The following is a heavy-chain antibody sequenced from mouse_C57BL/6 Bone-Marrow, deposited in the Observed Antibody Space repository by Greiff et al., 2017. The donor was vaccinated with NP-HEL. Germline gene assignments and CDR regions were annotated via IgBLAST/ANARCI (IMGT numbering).Heavy chain of an antibody. J-gene: IGHJ4*01. CDR3: TTRGYDAMDY. V-gene: IGHV14-4*01. CDR2: IDPENGDT. D-gene: IGHD3-3*01. Sequence: VQLKESGAELVRPGASVKLSCTASGFNIKDDYMHWVKQRPEQGLEWIGWIDPENGDTEYASKFQGKATITADTSSNTAYLQLSSLTSEDTAVDYCTTRGYDAMDYWGQGTSVTVSS. CDR1: GFNIKDDY.